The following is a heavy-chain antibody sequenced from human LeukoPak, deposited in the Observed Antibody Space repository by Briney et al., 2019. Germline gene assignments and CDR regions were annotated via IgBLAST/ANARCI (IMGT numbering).Heavy chain of an antibody. Sequence: AAVKVSCKASGYTFTGYYMHWVRPAPGQGLEWMGWINRNSGDTNYAQKFQGRVTMTRDTSISTAYMELSSLRSDDTAVYYCVKTQNGVEMATTRFDYWGQGTLVTVSS. CDR3: VKTQNGVEMATTRFDY. CDR2: INRNSGDT. J-gene: IGHJ4*02. V-gene: IGHV1-2*02. D-gene: IGHD5-24*01. CDR1: GYTFTGYY.